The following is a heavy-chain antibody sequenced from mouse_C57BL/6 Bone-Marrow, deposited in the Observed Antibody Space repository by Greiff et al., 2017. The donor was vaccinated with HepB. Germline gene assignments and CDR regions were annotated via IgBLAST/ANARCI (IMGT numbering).Heavy chain of an antibody. CDR3: VGRRRPLYAMDY. D-gene: IGHD6-1*01. J-gene: IGHJ4*01. CDR2: IRSKSNNYAT. V-gene: IGHV10-1*01. Sequence: EVQRVESGGGLVQPKGSLKLSCAASGFSFNTYAMNWVRQAPGKGLEWVARIRSKSNNYATYYADSVKDRFTISRDDSESMLYLQMNNLKTEDTAMYYCVGRRRPLYAMDYWGQGTSVTVSS. CDR1: GFSFNTYA.